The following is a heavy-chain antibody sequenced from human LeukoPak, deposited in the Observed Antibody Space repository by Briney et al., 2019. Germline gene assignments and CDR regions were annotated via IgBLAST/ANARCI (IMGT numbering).Heavy chain of an antibody. D-gene: IGHD3-22*01. Sequence: GGSLRLSCAASGFTFNTYAMSWVRQAPGKGLECVSGISGSGDRTYYADSVKGRFTISRDNSKNTLYLQMNSLRAEDTATYYCAKRDYPETSGYAPLFQHSGQGTLVTVSS. CDR1: GFTFNTYA. V-gene: IGHV3-23*01. CDR3: AKRDYPETSGYAPLFQH. J-gene: IGHJ1*01. CDR2: ISGSGDRT.